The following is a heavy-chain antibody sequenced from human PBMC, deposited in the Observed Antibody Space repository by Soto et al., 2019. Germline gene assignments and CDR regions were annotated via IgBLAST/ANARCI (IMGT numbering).Heavy chain of an antibody. Sequence: QVQLQESGPGLVKPSQTLSLTCTVSGGSISSGGSYWSWIRQHPGKGLEWIGFIYYSGSTYYNPSVKSRVTMSVDTSKNQFSLKLSSVTAADTAVYYCARVCGGDCHYGMDVWGQGTTVTVSS. V-gene: IGHV4-31*03. CDR3: ARVCGGDCHYGMDV. CDR2: IYYSGST. J-gene: IGHJ6*02. CDR1: GGSISSGGSY. D-gene: IGHD2-21*02.